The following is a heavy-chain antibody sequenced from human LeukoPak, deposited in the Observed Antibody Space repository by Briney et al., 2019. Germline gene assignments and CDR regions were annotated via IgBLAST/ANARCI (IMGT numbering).Heavy chain of an antibody. J-gene: IGHJ4*02. D-gene: IGHD5-12*01. Sequence: SETLSLTCTVAGGSISSYYWSWIRQPAEKGLEYIGRIYSGGSTNYNPSLMGRVTMSVDTSKNQVTLRLTSVTAADTAVYYCARVVAMIREVRSDPYYFDYWGQGTLATVSS. CDR1: GGSISSYY. CDR3: ARVVAMIREVRSDPYYFDY. V-gene: IGHV4-4*07. CDR2: IYSGGST.